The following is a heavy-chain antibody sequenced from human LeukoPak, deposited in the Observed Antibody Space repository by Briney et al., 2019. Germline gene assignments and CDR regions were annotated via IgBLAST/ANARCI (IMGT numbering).Heavy chain of an antibody. D-gene: IGHD3-22*01. Sequence: PGRSLRLSCAASGFTFVSHGMHWVRQAPGKGLEWVAVTSYDGSDKNYADSVKGRFTISRDNSKNTLYLQMNSLRAEDTAVYYCARVSDDSSGYYYKDWGQGTLVTVSS. V-gene: IGHV3-30*03. CDR3: ARVSDDSSGYYYKD. CDR1: GFTFVSHG. J-gene: IGHJ4*02. CDR2: TSYDGSDK.